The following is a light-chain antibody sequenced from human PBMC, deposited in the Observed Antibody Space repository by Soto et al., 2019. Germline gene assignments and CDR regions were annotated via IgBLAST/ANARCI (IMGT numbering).Light chain of an antibody. CDR2: DAS. CDR3: QQYENIPLT. Sequence: DIQMTQSPSSLSASVGDRVAITCQASQDINKYLNWYQQKPGKAPKLLIYDASNLETGVPSRFSGGGSGTDFTFTISSLQPEDFGTYYCQQYENIPLTFGGGTKVEI. V-gene: IGKV1-33*01. CDR1: QDINKY. J-gene: IGKJ4*01.